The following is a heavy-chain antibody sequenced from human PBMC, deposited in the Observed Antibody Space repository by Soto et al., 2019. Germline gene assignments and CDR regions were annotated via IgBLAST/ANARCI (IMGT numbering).Heavy chain of an antibody. CDR2: ISYDGSNK. V-gene: IGHV3-30-3*01. J-gene: IGHJ6*02. D-gene: IGHD3-3*01. CDR1: GFTFSSYA. Sequence: GGSLRLSCAASGFTFSSYAMHWVRQAPGKGLEWVAVISYDGSNKYYADSVKGRFTISRDNSKNTLYLQMNSLTAEDTAVYYCARVSLIYDFWSASDYYCYGMDVWGQGTTVTVTS. CDR3: ARVSLIYDFWSASDYYCYGMDV.